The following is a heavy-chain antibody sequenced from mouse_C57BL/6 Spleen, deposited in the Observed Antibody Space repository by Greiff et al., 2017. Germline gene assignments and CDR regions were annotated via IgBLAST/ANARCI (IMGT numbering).Heavy chain of an antibody. J-gene: IGHJ3*01. V-gene: IGHV5-6*01. CDR3: ARQTAQSGEAWFAY. CDR2: ISSGGSYT. Sequence: EVQGVESGGDLVKPGGSLKLSCAASGFTFSSYGMSWVRQTPDKRLEWVATISSGGSYTYYPDSVKGRFTISRDNAKNTLYLQMSSLKSEDTAMYYCARQTAQSGEAWFAYWGQGTLVTVSA. CDR1: GFTFSSYG. D-gene: IGHD3-2*02.